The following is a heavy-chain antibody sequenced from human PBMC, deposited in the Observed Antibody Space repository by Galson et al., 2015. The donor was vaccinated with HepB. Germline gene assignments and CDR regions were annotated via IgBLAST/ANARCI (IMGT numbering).Heavy chain of an antibody. Sequence: SETLSLTCTVSGGSNSSSNYYWGWIRQPPGKGLEWIGSIYYRGSTHYNPSLKSRVTISVDTSKNQFSLKLTSVTAADTAVYYCARDGYCSSISCYTLDYWGQGTLVTVSS. J-gene: IGHJ4*02. V-gene: IGHV4-39*07. CDR3: ARDGYCSSISCYTLDY. CDR2: IYYRGST. CDR1: GGSNSSSNYY. D-gene: IGHD2-2*02.